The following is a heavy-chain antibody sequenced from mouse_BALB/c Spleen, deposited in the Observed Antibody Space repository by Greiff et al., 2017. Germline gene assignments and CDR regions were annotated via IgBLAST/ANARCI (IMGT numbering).Heavy chain of an antibody. CDR3: ARSRGSWFAY. J-gene: IGHJ3*01. CDR2: IYPGSGST. CDR1: GYTFTDYV. Sequence: VKLVESGPELVKPGASVKMSCKASGYTFTDYVISWVKQRTGQGLEWIGEIYPGSGSTYYNEKFKGKATLTADKSSNTAYMQLSSLTSEDSAVYFCARSRGSWFAYWGQGTLVTVSA. V-gene: IGHV1-77*01.